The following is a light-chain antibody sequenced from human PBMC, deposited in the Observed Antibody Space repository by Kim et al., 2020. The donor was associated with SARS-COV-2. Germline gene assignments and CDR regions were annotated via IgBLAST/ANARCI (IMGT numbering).Light chain of an antibody. V-gene: IGLV1-47*01. J-gene: IGLJ3*02. CDR2: ENE. Sequence: GGRVTISCSRSSTNVGSNYQYWYQQLPGAPPKLLICENERRPAGVPRRFSGSKSGTSASLPIIALRSDDEADYYCGTWYDSLTGPVFGGGTQLTVL. CDR3: GTWYDSLTGPV. CDR1: STNVGSNY.